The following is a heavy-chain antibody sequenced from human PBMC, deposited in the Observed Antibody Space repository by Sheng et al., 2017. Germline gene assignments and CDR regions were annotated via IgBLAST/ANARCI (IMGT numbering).Heavy chain of an antibody. CDR3: ARHGGSSWYSWFDP. V-gene: IGHV4-34*01. CDR1: GGSFSGYY. Sequence: QVQLQQWGAGLLKPSETLSLTCAVYGGSFSGYYWSWIRQPPGKGLEWIGEINHSGSTNYNPSLKSRVTISVDTSKNQFSLKLSSVTAADTAVYYCARHGGSSWYSWFDPGARDPGHRLL. CDR2: INHSGST. D-gene: IGHD6-13*01. J-gene: IGHJ5*02.